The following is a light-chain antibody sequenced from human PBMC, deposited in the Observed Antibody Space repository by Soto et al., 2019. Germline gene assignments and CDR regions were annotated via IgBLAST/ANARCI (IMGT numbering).Light chain of an antibody. Sequence: EIVLTQSPGTLSLSPGERVTLSCKASQSVNSYLAWYQQKPGQAPRLLIYGASSRAIGIPDRFSGSGSGTDFTLTISRLEPEDFAVYYCQQYGSSPTTFGQGAKVDIK. CDR3: QQYGSSPTT. CDR2: GAS. CDR1: QSVNSY. V-gene: IGKV3-20*01. J-gene: IGKJ1*01.